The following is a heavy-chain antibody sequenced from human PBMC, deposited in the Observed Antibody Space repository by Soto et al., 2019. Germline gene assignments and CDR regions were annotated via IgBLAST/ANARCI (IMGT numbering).Heavy chain of an antibody. CDR3: ESSDGRSSSRLGVGWFDP. V-gene: IGHV1-69*12. J-gene: IGHJ5*02. Sequence: QVQLVQSGAEVKKPGSSVKVSCKASGGTFSSYAISWVRQAPGQGLEWMGGIIPIFGTANYAQKFQGRVTITAHEAANKTYMEQSSLRSEAKAVDYCESSDGRSSSRLGVGWFDPRGQGTQVTVSS. D-gene: IGHD6-6*01. CDR2: IIPIFGTA. CDR1: GGTFSSYA.